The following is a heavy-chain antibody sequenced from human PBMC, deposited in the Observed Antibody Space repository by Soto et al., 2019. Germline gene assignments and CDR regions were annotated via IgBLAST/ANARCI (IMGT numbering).Heavy chain of an antibody. V-gene: IGHV1-2*02. CDR2: VNPINGNT. CDR3: ARENWHFDY. CDR1: GYSFSEFR. Sequence: QVQLVQSGAEVKKPGASVKVSCKTSGYSFSEFRMHWVRQAPGQGLEWMGWVNPINGNTNYAQDFQGRVTMTRDASTKTVYMELSSLTSDDTSTVYCARENWHFDYWGQGNLITVSS. J-gene: IGHJ4*02.